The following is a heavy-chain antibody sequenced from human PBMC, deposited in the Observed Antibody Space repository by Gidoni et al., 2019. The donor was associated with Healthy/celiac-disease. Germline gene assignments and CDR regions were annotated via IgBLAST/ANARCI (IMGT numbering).Heavy chain of an antibody. J-gene: IGHJ3*02. CDR3: AKGPDAFDI. Sequence: QVQLVESGGGVVQPGRSLRLSCAASGFTFSSYGMHWVRQASGKGLEWVAVISYDGSNKYYADSVKGRFTISRDNSKNTLYLQMNSLRAEDTAVYYCAKGPDAFDIWGQGTMVTVSS. CDR2: ISYDGSNK. V-gene: IGHV3-30*18. CDR1: GFTFSSYG.